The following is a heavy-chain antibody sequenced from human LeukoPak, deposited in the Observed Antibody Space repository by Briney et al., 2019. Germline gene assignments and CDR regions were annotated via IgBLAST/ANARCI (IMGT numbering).Heavy chain of an antibody. CDR1: GYTFTSYY. Sequence: ASVKVSCKASGYTFTSYYMHWVRQAPGQGLEWMGIINPSGGSTSYAQKFQGRVTMTRDTSISTAYMELSRLRSDDTAVYYCARGDCSSTSCYVYWGQGTLVTVSS. CDR2: INPSGGST. J-gene: IGHJ4*02. CDR3: ARGDCSSTSCYVY. D-gene: IGHD2-2*01. V-gene: IGHV1-46*01.